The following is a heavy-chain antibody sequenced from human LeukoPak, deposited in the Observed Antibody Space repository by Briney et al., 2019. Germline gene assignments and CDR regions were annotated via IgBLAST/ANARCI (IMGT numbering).Heavy chain of an antibody. D-gene: IGHD3-22*01. V-gene: IGHV3-23*01. CDR1: GFTFSSYS. CDR2: ISGSGGST. CDR3: ARDRTYYSDSSGYADYYGMDV. J-gene: IGHJ6*02. Sequence: GGSLRLSCAASGFTFSSYSMNWVRQAPGKGLEWVSAISGSGGSTYYADSVKGRFTISRDNSKNTLYLQMNSLRAEDTAVYYCARDRTYYSDSSGYADYYGMDVWGQGTTVTVSS.